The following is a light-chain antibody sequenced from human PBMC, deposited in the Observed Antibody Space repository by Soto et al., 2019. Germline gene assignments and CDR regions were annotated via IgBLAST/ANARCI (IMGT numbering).Light chain of an antibody. J-gene: IGKJ5*01. CDR1: QRVSIH. V-gene: IGKV3-15*01. Sequence: ETVMTQSPGTLSVSLGERATLSCRASQRVSIHLAWYQQKPGQAPRLLIYDTSTRATGIPARFSGSGSGTEFTLTISSLQSEDFAVYYCQQYSNWPPITFGQGTRLEIK. CDR3: QQYSNWPPIT. CDR2: DTS.